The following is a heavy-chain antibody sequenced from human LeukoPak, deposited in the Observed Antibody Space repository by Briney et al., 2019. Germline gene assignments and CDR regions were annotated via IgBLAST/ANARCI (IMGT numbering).Heavy chain of an antibody. J-gene: IGHJ3*02. CDR1: GGSISSGGYY. D-gene: IGHD6-19*01. CDR2: IYYSGST. Sequence: SQTLSLTCTVSGGSISSGGYYWSWIRQHPGKGLEWVGYIYYSGSTYYNPSLKSRVTMSVDTSKNQFSLKLSSVTAADTAVYYSARLYHRAVAGNEDAFDIWGQGTMVTVSS. CDR3: ARLYHRAVAGNEDAFDI. V-gene: IGHV4-31*03.